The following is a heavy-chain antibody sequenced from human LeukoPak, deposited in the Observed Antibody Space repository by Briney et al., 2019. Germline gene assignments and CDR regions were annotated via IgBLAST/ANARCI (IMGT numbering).Heavy chain of an antibody. Sequence: RASVKVSCKTSGYSFTTYHINWVRQASGQGLEWLGWMNPYTGDRGYAQRFQGRLSITSDTSISTAYMELGSLKSGDTAVYSCARTTSLTASGYDCWGQGTLVTVSS. J-gene: IGHJ4*02. CDR2: MNPYTGDR. CDR3: ARTTSLTASGYDC. V-gene: IGHV1-8*03. CDR1: GYSFTTYH. D-gene: IGHD2-21*02.